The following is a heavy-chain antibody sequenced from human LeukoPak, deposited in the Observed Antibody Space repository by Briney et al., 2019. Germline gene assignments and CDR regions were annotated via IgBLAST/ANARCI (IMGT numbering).Heavy chain of an antibody. D-gene: IGHD6-19*01. CDR2: IIPIFGTA. CDR1: GGTFSRYA. Sequence: SVNVSCKASGGTFSRYAISWVRQAPGQGLEWMGGIIPIFGTANYAQKFQGRVTITADESTSTAYMELRGLRSDDTAEYYCARRSTLYSSGRFYFDYWGQGTLVTVSS. CDR3: ARRSTLYSSGRFYFDY. V-gene: IGHV1-69*13. J-gene: IGHJ4*02.